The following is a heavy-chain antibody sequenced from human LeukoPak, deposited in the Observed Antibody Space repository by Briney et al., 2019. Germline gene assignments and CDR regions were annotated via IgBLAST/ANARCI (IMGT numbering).Heavy chain of an antibody. D-gene: IGHD1-26*01. CDR1: GGTFSSYA. CDR3: AKISVGATNY. CDR2: IIPIFGTA. J-gene: IGHJ4*02. V-gene: IGHV1-69*05. Sequence: GASVKVSCKASGGTFSSYAISWVRQAPGQGLEWMGGIIPIFGTANYAQKFQGRVTITRDMSLRTAYIELSSLRSEDSAVYYWAKISVGATNYWGQGTLVTVSS.